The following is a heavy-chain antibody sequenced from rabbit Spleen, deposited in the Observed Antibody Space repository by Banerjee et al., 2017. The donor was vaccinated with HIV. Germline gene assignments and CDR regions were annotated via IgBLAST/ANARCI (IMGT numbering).Heavy chain of an antibody. V-gene: IGHV1S40*01. Sequence: QSLEESGGDLVKPGASLTLTCTASGFSLSSGYDVCWVRQAPGKGLEWIACIYTGSSGSADYANWAKGRFTISRTSSTTVTLRMTSLTAADTATYFCARDLVGVIGWNFYLWGQGTLVTVS. D-gene: IGHD1-1*01. CDR1: GFSLSSGYD. J-gene: IGHJ4*01. CDR2: IYTGSSGSA. CDR3: ARDLVGVIGWNFYL.